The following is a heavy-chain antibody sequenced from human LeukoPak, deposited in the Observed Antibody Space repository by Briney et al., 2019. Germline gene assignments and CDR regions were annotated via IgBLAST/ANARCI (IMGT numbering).Heavy chain of an antibody. CDR2: ISASGGTT. Sequence: PGGSLRLSCAASGFTFSSYGMGWVRQAPGKGLEWVSAISASGGTTYYADSVKGRFTISRDNSKNTLYVQMNNLTAEDTAVYYCAKVGLWFGEVRFDYWGQGTLVTVSS. CDR1: GFTFSSYG. D-gene: IGHD3-10*01. V-gene: IGHV3-23*01. J-gene: IGHJ4*02. CDR3: AKVGLWFGEVRFDY.